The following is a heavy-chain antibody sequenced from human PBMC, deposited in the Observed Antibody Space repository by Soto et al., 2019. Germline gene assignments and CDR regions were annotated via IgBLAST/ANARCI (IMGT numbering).Heavy chain of an antibody. J-gene: IGHJ5*02. CDR2: IGHSGST. CDR3: PRTGGKAAKYNCFDP. CDR1: GGSFSGYY. D-gene: IGHD3-10*01. V-gene: IGHV4-34*01. Sequence: PLETLSLACAVYGGSFSGYYWSWIRQPPGEGLEWIGEIGHSGSTNYDPSLKSRITIPIDTSMNQFSLRLSSVTAADTAVYYFPRTGGKAAKYNCFDPWGQGTLDTVSS.